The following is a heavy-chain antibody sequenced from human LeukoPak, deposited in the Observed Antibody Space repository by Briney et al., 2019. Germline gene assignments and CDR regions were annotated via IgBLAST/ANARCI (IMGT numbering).Heavy chain of an antibody. D-gene: IGHD3-10*01. Sequence: SETLSLTCAVYGGSFSGYYWSWIRQPPGKGLEWIGEINHSGRTNYNPSLKSRVTISVDTSKNQFSLKLSSVTAADTAVYYCARGLNYYGSGSYLDYWGQGTLVTVSS. CDR3: ARGLNYYGSGSYLDY. CDR2: INHSGRT. CDR1: GGSFSGYY. J-gene: IGHJ4*02. V-gene: IGHV4-34*01.